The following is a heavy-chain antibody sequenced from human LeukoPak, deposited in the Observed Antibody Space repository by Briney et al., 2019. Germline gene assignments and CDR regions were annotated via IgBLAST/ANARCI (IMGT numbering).Heavy chain of an antibody. Sequence: GRSLKLSCIVSEFTFSNYGMHWARQAPGKGLEWVAFISFDGSDKYYADSVKGRFTISRDNSRNTLYLQMNSLRAEDTAVYYCVRDSSGWYGAFDYWGQGTLVTVSS. V-gene: IGHV3-30*03. CDR1: EFTFSNYG. J-gene: IGHJ4*02. CDR3: VRDSSGWYGAFDY. D-gene: IGHD6-19*01. CDR2: ISFDGSDK.